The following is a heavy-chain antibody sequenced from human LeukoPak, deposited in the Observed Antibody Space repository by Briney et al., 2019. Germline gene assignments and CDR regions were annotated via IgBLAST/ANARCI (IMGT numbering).Heavy chain of an antibody. CDR3: AISVSGSYDAFDV. Sequence: SETLSLTCAVSGGSLSRNNWWSWVRQPPGKGLEWIGEIYQSGSTNYNPSLKSRVTILVDNSKNQFSLKVNSVTAADTAVYFCAISVSGSYDAFDVWGQGTLVTVSS. V-gene: IGHV4-4*02. CDR1: GGSLSRNNW. CDR2: IYQSGST. J-gene: IGHJ3*01. D-gene: IGHD1-26*01.